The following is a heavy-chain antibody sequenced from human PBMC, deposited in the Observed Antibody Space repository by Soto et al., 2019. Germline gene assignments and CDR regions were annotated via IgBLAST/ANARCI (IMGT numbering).Heavy chain of an antibody. J-gene: IGHJ6*02. D-gene: IGHD2-2*01. Sequence: GGSLRLSCAASGFTFSSYAMHWVRQAPGKGLEWVAVISYDGSNKYYADSVKGRFTISRDNSKNTLYLQMNGLRAEDTAVYYCARDRPSPSVPAAIARLYYYYYGMDVWGQGTTVTVSS. CDR1: GFTFSSYA. CDR2: ISYDGSNK. CDR3: ARDRPSPSVPAAIARLYYYYYGMDV. V-gene: IGHV3-30-3*01.